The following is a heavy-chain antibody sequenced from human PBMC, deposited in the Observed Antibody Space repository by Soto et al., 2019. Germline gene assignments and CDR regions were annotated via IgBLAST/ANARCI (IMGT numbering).Heavy chain of an antibody. D-gene: IGHD2-2*01. Sequence: ASVKVSCKASGYTFTSYGIIWVRQAPGQGLEWMGWISAYNGNTNYAQKLQGRVPMTTDTSTSTAYMELRSLRSDDTAVYYCARVVVVVPAANYYYYYGMDVWGQGTTVTVSS. J-gene: IGHJ6*02. V-gene: IGHV1-18*01. CDR2: ISAYNGNT. CDR3: ARVVVVVPAANYYYYYGMDV. CDR1: GYTFTSYG.